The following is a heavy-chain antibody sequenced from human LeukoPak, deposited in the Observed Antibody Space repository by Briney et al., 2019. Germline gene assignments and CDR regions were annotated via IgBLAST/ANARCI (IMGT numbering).Heavy chain of an antibody. V-gene: IGHV4-4*07. CDR3: ARVGDYVWGSYRSNWFDP. CDR1: GGSMSSSD. D-gene: IGHD3-16*02. CDR2: IYTSVST. Sequence: SETLSLTCTVSGGSMSSSDWSWIRQPAGKGLEWIGRIYTSVSTNYNPSLKSRVTLSVDTRKNQFSLMLSSVTAADTAVYYCARVGDYVWGSYRSNWFDPWGQGTLVTVSS. J-gene: IGHJ5*02.